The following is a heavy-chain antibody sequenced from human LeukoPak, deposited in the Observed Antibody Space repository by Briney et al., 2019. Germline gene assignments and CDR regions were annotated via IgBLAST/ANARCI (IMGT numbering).Heavy chain of an antibody. J-gene: IGHJ2*01. CDR3: ARAFAGAPFDL. Sequence: GSLRLSRAGPGFSIRTYSLHRVRQVPGKGLEWAAVLSSLGRQEYYADSVKGRFTISGDNSKNTLFLQMNSLRVEDTGLYYCARAFAGAPFDLWGRGTLVTVSS. D-gene: IGHD7-27*01. CDR2: LSSLGRQE. V-gene: IGHV3-30*04. CDR1: GFSIRTYS.